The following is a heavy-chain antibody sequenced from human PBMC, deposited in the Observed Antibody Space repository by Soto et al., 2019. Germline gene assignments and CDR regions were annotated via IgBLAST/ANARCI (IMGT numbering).Heavy chain of an antibody. CDR1: GGSFSGYH. CDR3: ARAIYFGYSYGLGYYYGMDV. V-gene: IGHV4-34*01. D-gene: IGHD5-18*01. Sequence: PSETLSLTCAVYGGSFSGYHWSWIRQPPGKGLEWIGEINHSGSTNYNPSLKSRVTISVDTSKNQFSLKLSSVTAADTAVYYCARAIYFGYSYGLGYYYGMDVWGQGTTVTVSS. CDR2: INHSGST. J-gene: IGHJ6*02.